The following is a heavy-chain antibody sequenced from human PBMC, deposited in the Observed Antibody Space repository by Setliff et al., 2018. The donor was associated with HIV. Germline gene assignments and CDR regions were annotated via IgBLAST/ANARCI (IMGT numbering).Heavy chain of an antibody. V-gene: IGHV4-39*01. J-gene: IGHJ5*02. D-gene: IGHD3-10*01. CDR1: GDSISRSSYY. Sequence: PSETLSLTCTVSGDSISRSSYYWGWIRQPPGKGLEWIGNIYYIGITNYSPSLESRVSLFVDTSKNQFSLKVDSVTAADTAVYYCASATSPRPMVRGGWFAPWGQGILVTVSS. CDR3: ASATSPRPMVRGGWFAP. CDR2: IYYIGIT.